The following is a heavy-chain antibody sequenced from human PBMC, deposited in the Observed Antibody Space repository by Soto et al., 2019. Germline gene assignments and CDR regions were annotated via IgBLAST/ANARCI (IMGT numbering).Heavy chain of an antibody. CDR1: GGTFSSYA. J-gene: IGHJ5*02. CDR3: ARKSSKVAATFDP. D-gene: IGHD2-15*01. Sequence: ASVKVSCKASGGTFSSYAISWVRQAPGQGLEWMGGIIPIFGTANYAQKFQGRVTITADESTSTAYMELSSLRSEDTAVYYCARKSSKVAATFDPWGQGTLVTVS. CDR2: IIPIFGTA. V-gene: IGHV1-69*13.